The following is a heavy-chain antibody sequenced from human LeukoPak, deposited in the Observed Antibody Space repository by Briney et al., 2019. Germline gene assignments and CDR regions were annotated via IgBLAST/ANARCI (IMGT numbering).Heavy chain of an antibody. Sequence: SETLSLTCTVSGDSITSSGYFWTWIRQHPGKGLEWIGYIYYTGSAYCNPSLKSRVSISVDTSKNQFSLKLSSVTAADTAVYYCARGSEVFDYWGQGTLVTVSS. CDR1: GDSITSSGYF. V-gene: IGHV4-31*03. D-gene: IGHD2-15*01. J-gene: IGHJ4*02. CDR2: IYYTGSA. CDR3: ARGSEVFDY.